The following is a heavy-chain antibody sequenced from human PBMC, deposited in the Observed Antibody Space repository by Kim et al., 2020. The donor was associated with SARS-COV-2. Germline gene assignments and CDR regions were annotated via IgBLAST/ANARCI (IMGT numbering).Heavy chain of an antibody. J-gene: IGHJ6*02. D-gene: IGHD5-12*01. Sequence: GESLKISCKASGYSFTSFCIGWVRQMPGKGLEWMGMIFPGDSDARYSTSFQGQVTISADKSISTAYLHWSSLKTSDTAMYYCARPTVAGNAAYEHGMDLWGQGTTVTVSS. CDR1: GYSFTSFC. V-gene: IGHV5-51*01. CDR3: ARPTVAGNAAYEHGMDL. CDR2: IFPGDSDA.